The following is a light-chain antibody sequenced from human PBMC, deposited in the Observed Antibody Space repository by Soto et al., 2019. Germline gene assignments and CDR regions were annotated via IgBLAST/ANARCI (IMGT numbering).Light chain of an antibody. CDR3: QQSNYLPLT. CDR1: QDISSW. J-gene: IGKJ4*01. Sequence: DIPMTQSPSSVSASVGDRVTITCRASQDISSWLTWYQQKPGKAPKLLIYAASSLQSGVPSRFSGSGSGTYFTLTISSLQPDDFATYYCQQSNYLPLTFGGGTKVDI. CDR2: AAS. V-gene: IGKV1-12*01.